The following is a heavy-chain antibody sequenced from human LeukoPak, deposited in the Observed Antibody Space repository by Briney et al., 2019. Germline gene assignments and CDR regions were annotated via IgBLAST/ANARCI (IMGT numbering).Heavy chain of an antibody. V-gene: IGHV5-51*01. CDR1: GYTFSTYW. CDR2: IYPGDSDT. Sequence: GESLKISCKGSGYTFSTYWIAWVRQMPGKGLEWMGVIYPGDSDTRYSPSFQGQVTISADKSISTAYLQWSSLKASDTAMYYCARQWSTRGGTYLFYWGRGTLVTVSS. D-gene: IGHD1-26*01. J-gene: IGHJ4*02. CDR3: ARQWSTRGGTYLFY.